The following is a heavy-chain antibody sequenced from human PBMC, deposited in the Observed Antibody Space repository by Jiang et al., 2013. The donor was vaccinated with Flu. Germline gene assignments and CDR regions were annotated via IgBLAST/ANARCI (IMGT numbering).Heavy chain of an antibody. CDR3: ARHTYYYYGMDV. CDR2: IYYSGST. V-gene: IGHV4-59*08. J-gene: IGHJ6*02. CDR1: GGSISSYY. Sequence: GPGLVKPSETLSLTCTVSGGSISSYYWSWIRQPPGKGLEWIGYIYYSGSTNYNPSLKSRVTISVDTSKNQFSLKLSSVTAADTAVYYCARHTYYYYGMDVWGQGTTVTVSS.